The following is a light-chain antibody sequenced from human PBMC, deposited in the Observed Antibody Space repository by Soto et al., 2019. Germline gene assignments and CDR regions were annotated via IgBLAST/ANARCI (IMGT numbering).Light chain of an antibody. CDR3: HTWGTGIQV. Sequence: QSVLTQSPSASASLGASVKLTCTLSSGHSNYAIAWHQQQPEKGPRYLMNLNSDGSHTKGDGIPDRFSGSTSGAERYLTISSLQSEDEADYYCHTWGTGIQVFGGGTKLTVL. CDR1: SGHSNYA. J-gene: IGLJ3*02. CDR2: LNSDGSH. V-gene: IGLV4-69*01.